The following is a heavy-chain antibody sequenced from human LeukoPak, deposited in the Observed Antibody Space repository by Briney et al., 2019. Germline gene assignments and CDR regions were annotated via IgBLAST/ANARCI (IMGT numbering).Heavy chain of an antibody. J-gene: IGHJ4*02. D-gene: IGHD6-19*01. Sequence: GGSLRLSCAASGFSFNNAWMNWVRQAPGKGLEWVGRIRSKVDGGTADYAPPVKARFTISRDDSKNTLYLQMNSLKTEDTAMYYCIICIGSSGWNWGQGTLVTVSS. CDR2: IRSKVDGGTA. V-gene: IGHV3-15*01. CDR1: GFSFNNAW. CDR3: IICIGSSGWN.